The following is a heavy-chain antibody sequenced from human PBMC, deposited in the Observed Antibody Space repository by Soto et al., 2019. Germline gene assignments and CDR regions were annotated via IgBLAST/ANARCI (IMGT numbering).Heavy chain of an antibody. J-gene: IGHJ3*02. CDR3: AKDGVDHNSVWDPFDI. Sequence: EVQMLESGGGLVQPGGSLRLSCAASGFIFSDYPMSWVRQAPGKGLEWVAGMGGANGDTYYAESVRGRFAISRDNSKSTLFLQLNSLRAEDTAVYFCAKDGVDHNSVWDPFDIWGQGTLVTVSS. CDR2: MGGANGDT. V-gene: IGHV3-23*01. D-gene: IGHD2-15*01. CDR1: GFIFSDYP.